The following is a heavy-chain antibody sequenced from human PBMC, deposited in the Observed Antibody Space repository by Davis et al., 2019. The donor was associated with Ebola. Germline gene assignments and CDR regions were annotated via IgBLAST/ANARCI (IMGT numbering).Heavy chain of an antibody. Sequence: LRLSCTVSGGSISSGGYYWSWIRQHPGKGLEWIGYIYYSGDTYYNPSLKSRVTISIDTSKNQFSLKLSSVTAADTAVYYCVRGGYTYGSDFDYWGQGTLVTVSS. CDR3: VRGGYTYGSDFDY. J-gene: IGHJ4*02. D-gene: IGHD5-18*01. CDR1: GGSISSGGYY. CDR2: IYYSGDT. V-gene: IGHV4-31*03.